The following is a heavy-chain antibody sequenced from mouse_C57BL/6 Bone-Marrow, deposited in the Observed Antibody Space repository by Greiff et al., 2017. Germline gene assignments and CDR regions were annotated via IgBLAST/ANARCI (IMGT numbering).Heavy chain of an antibody. CDR2: INPGSGGT. CDR1: GYAFTNYL. Sequence: VQLQQSGAELVRPGTSVKVSCKASGYAFTNYLIEWVKQRPGQGLEWIGVINPGSGGTNYNEKFKGKATLTADKSSSTAYMQLSSLTSEDSAVYFCARKGDYYGSGGFAYWGQGTLVTVSA. D-gene: IGHD1-1*01. V-gene: IGHV1-54*01. CDR3: ARKGDYYGSGGFAY. J-gene: IGHJ3*01.